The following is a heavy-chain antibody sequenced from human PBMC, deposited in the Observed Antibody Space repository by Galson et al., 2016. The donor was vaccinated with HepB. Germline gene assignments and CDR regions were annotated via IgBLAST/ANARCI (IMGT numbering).Heavy chain of an antibody. Sequence: SLRLSCATSGFTFSDYPMNWVRQAPGKGLQWVSTISARADGTHHEDSVRGRFTISRDNSKNTLSLQMNNLGAEDTALYFCVRDNFADYWGQGTLVTVSS. J-gene: IGHJ4*02. CDR3: VRDNFADY. CDR1: GFTFSDYP. CDR2: ISARADGT. V-gene: IGHV3-23*01. D-gene: IGHD4-23*01.